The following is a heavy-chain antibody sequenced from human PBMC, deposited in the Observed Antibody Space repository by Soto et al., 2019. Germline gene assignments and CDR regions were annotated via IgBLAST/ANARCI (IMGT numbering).Heavy chain of an antibody. Sequence: GSLRLSCAASGFTFSSYAMHWVRQAPGKGLEWVAVISYDGSNKYYADSVKGRFTISRDNAKNSLYLQMNSLRAEDTAVYYCARDRVGDYDFWSGYYVDAFDIWGQGTMVTVSS. V-gene: IGHV3-30-3*01. D-gene: IGHD3-3*01. CDR1: GFTFSSYA. CDR3: ARDRVGDYDFWSGYYVDAFDI. J-gene: IGHJ3*02. CDR2: ISYDGSNK.